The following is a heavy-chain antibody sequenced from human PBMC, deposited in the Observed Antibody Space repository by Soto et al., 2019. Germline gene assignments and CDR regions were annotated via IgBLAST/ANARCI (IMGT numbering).Heavy chain of an antibody. D-gene: IGHD7-27*01. V-gene: IGHV3-23*01. CDR1: EFTFSNYV. CDR2: ITNSGRST. CDR3: AKGSNWGVGYYFDY. Sequence: GGSLRLSCAASEFTFSNYVMGWVRQAPGKGLEWVSSITNSGRSTYYADSVKGRFTISRDNSKNTLSLQVNSLRAEDTAVYYCAKGSNWGVGYYFDYWGQGALVTVSS. J-gene: IGHJ4*02.